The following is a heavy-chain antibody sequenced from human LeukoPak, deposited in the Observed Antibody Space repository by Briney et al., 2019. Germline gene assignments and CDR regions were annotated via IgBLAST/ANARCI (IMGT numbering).Heavy chain of an antibody. D-gene: IGHD1-14*01. CDR2: RIYTSGRIYTSGST. CDR1: GGSISSSSYY. CDR3: ARLGRKGKFDY. V-gene: IGHV4-61*02. J-gene: IGHJ4*02. Sequence: SEPLSLTCTVSGGSISSSSYYWSWIRQPVGKGLEWIGRIYTSGRIYTSGSTKYNPSLKSRVTISVDTSKDQFSLKLSSVTAADTAVYYCARLGRKGKFDYWGQGTLVTVSS.